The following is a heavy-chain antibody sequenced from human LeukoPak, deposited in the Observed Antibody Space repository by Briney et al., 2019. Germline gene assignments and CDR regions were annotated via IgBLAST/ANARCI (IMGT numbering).Heavy chain of an antibody. CDR2: ISSSGSTI. V-gene: IGHV3-11*01. Sequence: GRSLRLSCAASGFTFSDYYMSWIRQAPGKWLEWVSYISSSGSTIYYADSVKGRFTISGDNAKNSLYLQMNSLRAEDTVVYYCARGAVVVPAAIWGQGTLVTVSS. D-gene: IGHD2-2*01. J-gene: IGHJ4*02. CDR1: GFTFSDYY. CDR3: ARGAVVVPAAI.